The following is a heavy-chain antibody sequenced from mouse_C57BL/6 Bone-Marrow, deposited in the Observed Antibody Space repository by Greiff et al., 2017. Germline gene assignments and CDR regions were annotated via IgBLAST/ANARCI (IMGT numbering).Heavy chain of an antibody. CDR2: ISSGGSYT. CDR3: ARPYYYGSSFDY. Sequence: EVHLVESGGDLVKPGGSLKLSCAASGFTFSSYGMSWVRQTPDKRLEWVATISSGGSYTYYPDSVKGRFTISRDNAKNTLYLQMSSLKSEGTAMYYCARPYYYGSSFDYWGQGTTLTVSS. D-gene: IGHD1-1*01. V-gene: IGHV5-6*01. CDR1: GFTFSSYG. J-gene: IGHJ2*01.